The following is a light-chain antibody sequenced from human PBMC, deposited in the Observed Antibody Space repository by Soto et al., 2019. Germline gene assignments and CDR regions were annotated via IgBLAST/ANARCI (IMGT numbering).Light chain of an antibody. V-gene: IGKV3-20*01. Sequence: IVLTQSPGTLSLSPGERATLSCRASQSVSCNYLAWYQQKSGQAPRLLIYGVSSRATGIPDRFSGSGSGTDFTLTISRLEPEDFAVFYCLHYGTSSSTFGQGTKVEIK. CDR1: QSVSCNY. CDR3: LHYGTSSST. CDR2: GVS. J-gene: IGKJ1*01.